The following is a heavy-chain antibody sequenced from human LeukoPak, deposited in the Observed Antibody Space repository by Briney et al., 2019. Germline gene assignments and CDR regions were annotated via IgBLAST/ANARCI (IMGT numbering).Heavy chain of an antibody. CDR1: GFTFSTYG. CDR2: ISTTGDTT. Sequence: PGGSLRLSCAASGFTFSTYGMSWVRQAPGKGLEWVSTISTTGDTTYYTDSVKGRFTISRDNFKNTLYLQMNSLRAEDTAVYYCAKDLETGSSGWYGRTGDNPPYYFDYWGQGTLVTVSS. CDR3: AKDLETGSSGWYGRTGDNPPYYFDY. V-gene: IGHV3-23*01. J-gene: IGHJ4*02. D-gene: IGHD6-19*01.